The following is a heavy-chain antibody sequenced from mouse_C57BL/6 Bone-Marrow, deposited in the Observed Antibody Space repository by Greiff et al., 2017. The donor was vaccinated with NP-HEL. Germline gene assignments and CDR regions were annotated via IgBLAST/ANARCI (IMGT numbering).Heavy chain of an antibody. V-gene: IGHV14-3*01. CDR2: IDPANGNT. CDR3: ALYYSNFDY. D-gene: IGHD2-5*01. Sequence: VQLQQSVAELVRPGASVTLSCTASGFNIKNTYMPWVKQRPEQGLEWIGRIDPANGNTKYAPKFQGKATITADTSSNTAYLQLSSLTSEDTAIYYCALYYSNFDYWGQGTTLTVSS. J-gene: IGHJ2*01. CDR1: GFNIKNTY.